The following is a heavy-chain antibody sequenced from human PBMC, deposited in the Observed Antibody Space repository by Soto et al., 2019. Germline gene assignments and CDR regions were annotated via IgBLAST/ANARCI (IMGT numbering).Heavy chain of an antibody. CDR1: GYTFSDCF. CDR2: INPKTAAT. Sequence: ASVKVSCKASGYTFSDCFIQWLRQAPGQGLEWVAWINPKTAATNYAKKFQDRVTVTSDTSFSTAYLELTRLRPDDTALYYCARIKWGLDYYSGMDVWGQGTAVTVSS. D-gene: IGHD1-26*01. CDR3: ARIKWGLDYYSGMDV. J-gene: IGHJ6*02. V-gene: IGHV1-2*02.